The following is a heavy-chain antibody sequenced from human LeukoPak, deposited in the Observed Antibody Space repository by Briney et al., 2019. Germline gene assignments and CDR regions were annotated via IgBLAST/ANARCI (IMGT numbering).Heavy chain of an antibody. CDR1: GYTFTGYY. CDR2: VDPEDGET. Sequence: ASVKVSCKXSGYTFTGYYMHWVQQAPGKGLEWMGLVDPEDGETIYAEKFQGRVTITADTSTDTAYMELSSLRSEDTAVYYCATITMVRGVSYYFDYRGQGTLVTVSS. D-gene: IGHD3-10*01. V-gene: IGHV1-69-2*01. CDR3: ATITMVRGVSYYFDY. J-gene: IGHJ4*02.